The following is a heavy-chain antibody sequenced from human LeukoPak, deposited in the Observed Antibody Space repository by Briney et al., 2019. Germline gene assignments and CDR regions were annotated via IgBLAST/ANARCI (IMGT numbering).Heavy chain of an antibody. J-gene: IGHJ4*02. CDR3: ARDLSGSYHFDY. D-gene: IGHD1-26*01. Sequence: PGGSLRLSCAASGFTFSSYWMSWVRQAPGKGLEWVANIKQDGSEKYYVDSVKGRFTISRDNAKNSLFLQMNSLRDEDTAVYYSARDLSGSYHFDYWGQGTLVTVSS. CDR1: GFTFSSYW. CDR2: IKQDGSEK. V-gene: IGHV3-7*04.